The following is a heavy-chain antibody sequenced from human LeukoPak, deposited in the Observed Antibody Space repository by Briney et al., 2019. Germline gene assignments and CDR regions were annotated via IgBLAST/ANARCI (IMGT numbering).Heavy chain of an antibody. Sequence: QPGGSLRLSCAASGFVFTTFGMHRVRQAPGGRLEWVAFVAKDEVTKYYADSVKGRFTISRDTSKSTLYLEMNSLRTEDTAVNYCAKSYVFHHFESWGRGPPVTVSS. CDR1: GFVFTTFG. J-gene: IGHJ5*01. CDR2: VAKDEVTK. D-gene: IGHD3-10*02. V-gene: IGHV3-30*02. CDR3: AKSYVFHHFES.